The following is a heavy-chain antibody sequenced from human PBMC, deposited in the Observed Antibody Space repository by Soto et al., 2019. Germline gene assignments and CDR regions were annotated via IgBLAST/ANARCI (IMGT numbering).Heavy chain of an antibody. CDR1: GYTFTSNG. D-gene: IGHD1-26*01. V-gene: IGHV1-18*01. CDR3: ARDRGSYALDY. J-gene: IGHJ4*02. Sequence: QVQLVQSGAEVKKPGASVKVSCKASGYTFTSNGITWVRQAPGQGLGGMGGISANNGNTNNAQKPQGRVTLTTYTSTSTAYMELRRLRSDDTAVYYCARDRGSYALDYWGQGTLVTVSS. CDR2: ISANNGNT.